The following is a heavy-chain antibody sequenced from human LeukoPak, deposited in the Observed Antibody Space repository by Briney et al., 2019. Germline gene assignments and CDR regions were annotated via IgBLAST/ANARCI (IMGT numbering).Heavy chain of an antibody. D-gene: IGHD2-8*01. CDR1: GFTFSSYG. V-gene: IGHV3-30*02. Sequence: GGSLRLSCAASGFTFSSYGMHWVRQAPGKGLERVAFIRYDGSNKYYADSVKGRFTISRDNSKNTLYLQMNSLRAEDTAVYYCAKTETRYCINGCIPFDPWGQGTLVTVSS. J-gene: IGHJ5*02. CDR3: AKTETRYCINGCIPFDP. CDR2: IRYDGSNK.